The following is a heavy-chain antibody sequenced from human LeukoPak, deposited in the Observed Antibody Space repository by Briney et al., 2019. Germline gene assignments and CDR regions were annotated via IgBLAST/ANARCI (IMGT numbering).Heavy chain of an antibody. CDR3: ARGGRSIAALPGY. CDR2: INHSGST. Sequence: SETLSLTCAVYGGSFSDYYWSWIRQPPGKGLEWIGEINHSGSTNYNPSLKSRVTISVETSKNQFSLKLSSVTAADTAVYYCARGGRSIAALPGYWGQGTLVTVSS. J-gene: IGHJ4*02. V-gene: IGHV4-34*01. CDR1: GGSFSDYY. D-gene: IGHD6-6*01.